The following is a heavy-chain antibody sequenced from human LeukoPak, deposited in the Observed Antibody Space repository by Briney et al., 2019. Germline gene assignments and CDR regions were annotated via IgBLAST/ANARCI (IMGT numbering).Heavy chain of an antibody. J-gene: IGHJ6*02. CDR2: IKQDGTDK. Sequence: GGSLRLSCAGSGFTFSTYWMSWVRQAPGKGLDWVANIKQDGTDKYYVDSVKGRFTISRDNAKNTLYLQMNSLRAEDTAVYYCARDAVDTANAVWGQGTTVTVSS. CDR3: ARDAVDTANAV. D-gene: IGHD5-18*01. CDR1: GFTFSTYW. V-gene: IGHV3-7*01.